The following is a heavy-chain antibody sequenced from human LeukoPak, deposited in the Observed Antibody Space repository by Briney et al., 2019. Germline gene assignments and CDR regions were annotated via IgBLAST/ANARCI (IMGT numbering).Heavy chain of an antibody. Sequence: GGSLRLSCAASGFTFSSYAMHWVRQAPGKGLEWVAVISYDGSNKYYADSVKGRFTISRDNSKNTLYLQMNSLRAEDTAVYYCARALIAAAGQYFDYWGQGTLVTVSS. D-gene: IGHD6-13*01. CDR3: ARALIAAAGQYFDY. CDR2: ISYDGSNK. CDR1: GFTFSSYA. J-gene: IGHJ4*02. V-gene: IGHV3-30-3*01.